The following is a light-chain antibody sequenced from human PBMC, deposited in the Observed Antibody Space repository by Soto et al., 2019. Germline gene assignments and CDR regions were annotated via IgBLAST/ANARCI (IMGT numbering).Light chain of an antibody. CDR3: QQSYSTLSIT. Sequence: DIQMTQSPSSLSASVGDRVTITSRASQSISSYLNWYQQKPGKAPKLLLYAASSLQSGVPSRFSGSGSGTDFTLTISSLQPEDFSTYYCQQSYSTLSITFGQGTRLEIK. J-gene: IGKJ5*01. V-gene: IGKV1-39*01. CDR1: QSISSY. CDR2: AAS.